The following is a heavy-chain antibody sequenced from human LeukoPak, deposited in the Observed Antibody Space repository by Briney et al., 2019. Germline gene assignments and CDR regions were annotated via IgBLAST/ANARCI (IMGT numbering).Heavy chain of an antibody. Sequence: GGSLRLSCAASGFTFDNYAMSWVRQAPGKGLEWVSGISGSGGRTYYADSVKGRFTISRDNSKNTVDLQMNSLGAEDTAVYYCAKGGVAASGSYYHSHSDHWGQGTLVTVSS. V-gene: IGHV3-23*01. CDR3: AKGGVAASGSYYHSHSDH. J-gene: IGHJ4*02. D-gene: IGHD3-10*01. CDR1: GFTFDNYA. CDR2: ISGSGGRT.